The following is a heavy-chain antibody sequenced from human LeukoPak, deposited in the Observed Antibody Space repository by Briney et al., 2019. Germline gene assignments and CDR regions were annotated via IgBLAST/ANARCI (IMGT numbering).Heavy chain of an antibody. D-gene: IGHD3-22*01. V-gene: IGHV4-59*01. CDR1: GGFISSYY. J-gene: IGHJ3*02. Sequence: PSETLSLTCTVSGGFISSYYWSWIRQPPGKGLEYIGYFYYSVSTNYNPSLKSRVTISVDTSKNQFSLKLSSVTAADTAVYYCARGITYYYDSSGPDAFDIWGQGTMVTVSS. CDR2: FYYSVST. CDR3: ARGITYYYDSSGPDAFDI.